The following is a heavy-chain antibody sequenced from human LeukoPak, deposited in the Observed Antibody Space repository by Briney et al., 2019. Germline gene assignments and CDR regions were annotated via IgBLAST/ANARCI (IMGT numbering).Heavy chain of an antibody. CDR1: GVSINSSDYY. CDR2: IYYSGST. J-gene: IGHJ4*02. Sequence: PSETLSLTCAVSGVSINSSDYYWGWVRQPPGKGLEWIGNIYYSGSTSYNPSLKSRVTISVATSKNHFSLKLSSVTAADTAVYYCARVGFRTMVRGVMNYWGQGTLVTVSS. D-gene: IGHD3-10*01. CDR3: ARVGFRTMVRGVMNY. V-gene: IGHV4-39*02.